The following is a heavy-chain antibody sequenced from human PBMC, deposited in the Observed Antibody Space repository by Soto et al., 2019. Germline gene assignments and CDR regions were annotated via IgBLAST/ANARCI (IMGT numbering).Heavy chain of an antibody. CDR1: GFTFSSYA. J-gene: IGHJ6*03. V-gene: IGHV3-23*01. CDR2: ISGSGGST. Sequence: GGSLRLSCAASGFTFSSYAMSWVRQAPGKGLEWVSAISGSGGSTYYADSVKGRFTISRDNSKNTLYLQMNSRRAEDTAVYYCAKHDLRFYYYYYMDVWGKGTTVTVSS. CDR3: AKHDLRFYYYYYMDV. D-gene: IGHD3-3*01.